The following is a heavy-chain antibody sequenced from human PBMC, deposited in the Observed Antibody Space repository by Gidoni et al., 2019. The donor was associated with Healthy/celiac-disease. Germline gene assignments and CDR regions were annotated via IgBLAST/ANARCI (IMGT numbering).Heavy chain of an antibody. CDR1: GGTFSSSA. CDR3: ARDRVQPAAAAEKPVELPEYYFDY. CDR2: IIPIFGTA. D-gene: IGHD2-2*01. V-gene: IGHV1-69*01. J-gene: IGHJ4*02. Sequence: QVQLLQSGAEVKQHGSSVKVSCKASGGTFSSSAISWVRQAPRQGLGWRGGIIPIFGTANYAQKFQGRVTITADESTSTAYMELSSLRSEDTAVYYCARDRVQPAAAAEKPVELPEYYFDYWGQGTLVTVSS.